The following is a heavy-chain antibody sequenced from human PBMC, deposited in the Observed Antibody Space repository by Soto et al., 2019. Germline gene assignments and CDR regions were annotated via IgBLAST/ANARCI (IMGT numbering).Heavy chain of an antibody. Sequence: EVQLVETGGGLIQPGGSLRLSCAASGFTVSSNYMNWVRQAPGKGLEWVSVIYSGGTTYYADSVKGRFTISRDHSKNTLYLQMNSLRAEDTALYSCARDPRVGAPYDYYAMDVWGQGTTVTVSS. V-gene: IGHV3-53*02. CDR3: ARDPRVGAPYDYYAMDV. CDR1: GFTVSSNY. J-gene: IGHJ6*02. D-gene: IGHD3-16*01. CDR2: IYSGGTT.